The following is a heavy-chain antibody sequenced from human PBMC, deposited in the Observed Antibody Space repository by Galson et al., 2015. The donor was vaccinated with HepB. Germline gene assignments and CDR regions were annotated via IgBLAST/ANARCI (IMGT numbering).Heavy chain of an antibody. CDR2: IWYDGSNK. D-gene: IGHD3-9*01. CDR1: GFTFSSYG. CDR3: ARGMHYDILTGYHLSY. Sequence: SLRLSCAASGFTFSSYGMHWVRQAPGKGLGWVAVIWYDGSNKYYADSVKGRFTISRDNSKNTLYLQMNSLRAEDTAVYYCARGMHYDILTGYHLSYWGQGTLVTVSS. V-gene: IGHV3-33*08. J-gene: IGHJ4*02.